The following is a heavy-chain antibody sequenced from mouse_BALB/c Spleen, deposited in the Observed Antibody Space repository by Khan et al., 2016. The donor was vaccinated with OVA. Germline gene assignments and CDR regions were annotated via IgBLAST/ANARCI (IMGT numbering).Heavy chain of an antibody. V-gene: IGHV3-1*02. CDR2: IHYSGST. D-gene: IGHD2-4*01. CDR3: AIYYDYDWFAY. J-gene: IGHJ3*01. Sequence: EVQRQESGPDLVKPSQSLSLTCTVTGYSITSGYSWHWIRQFPGNKLEWMGYIHYSGSTNYNPSLKSRLSITRDTSKNQFFLQLHSVTTEDTATXYCAIYYDYDWFAYGGQGTLVTVSA. CDR1: GYSITSGYS.